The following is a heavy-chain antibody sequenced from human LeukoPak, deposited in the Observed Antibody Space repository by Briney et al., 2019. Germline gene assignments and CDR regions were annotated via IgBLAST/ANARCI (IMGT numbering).Heavy chain of an antibody. V-gene: IGHV3-49*04. CDR1: GFTFGDCA. J-gene: IGHJ4*02. CDR3: TSATTPYY. D-gene: IGHD4-17*01. Sequence: PGGSLRLFCRASGFTFGDCALTWVRHAPGKGRVWGGFISSKAYGGTTEYAAAVKGRVTISRDDPKRIADLEMNSLKTEDTAVYYCTSATTPYYWGQGTLVTVSS. CDR2: ISSKAYGGTT.